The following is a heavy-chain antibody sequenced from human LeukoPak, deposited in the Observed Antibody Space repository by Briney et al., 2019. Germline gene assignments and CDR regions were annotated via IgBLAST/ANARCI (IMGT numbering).Heavy chain of an antibody. CDR1: GGSISSGSYY. CDR2: IYTSGST. Sequence: SETLSLTCTVSGGSISSGSYYWSWIRQPAGKGLEWIGRIYTSGSTNCNPSLKSRVTISVDTSKNQFSLKLSSVTAADTAVYYCARGRDIVVVPATNAFDIWGQGTMVTVSS. D-gene: IGHD2-2*01. V-gene: IGHV4-61*02. J-gene: IGHJ3*02. CDR3: ARGRDIVVVPATNAFDI.